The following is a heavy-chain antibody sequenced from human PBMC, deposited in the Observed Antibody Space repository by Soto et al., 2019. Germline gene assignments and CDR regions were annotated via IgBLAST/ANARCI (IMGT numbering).Heavy chain of an antibody. CDR2: IYHSGST. CDR3: AAGGGLPRYY. V-gene: IGHV4-59*04. J-gene: IGHJ4*02. D-gene: IGHD5-12*01. Sequence: PSETLSLTCTVSGGSISSYYWNWIRQPPGKGLEWIGYIYHSGSTYYNPSLKSRVTISVDRSKNQFSLKLSSVTAADTAVYYCAAGGGLPRYYWGQGTLVTVSS. CDR1: GGSISSYY.